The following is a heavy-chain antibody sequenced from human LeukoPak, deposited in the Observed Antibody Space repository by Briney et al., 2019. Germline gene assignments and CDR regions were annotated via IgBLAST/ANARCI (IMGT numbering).Heavy chain of an antibody. CDR3: ARHGTLGSTTYPLDY. J-gene: IGHJ4*02. D-gene: IGHD1-26*01. V-gene: IGHV4-59*08. CDR1: GGSISSYY. Sequence: PSETLSLTCTVSGGSISSYYWSWIRQAPGKGLEWIGNIYYSGSTNYNPSPKSRVTVSVDTSKNQFSLKLSSVTAADTAVYYCARHGTLGSTTYPLDYWGQGTLVTVSS. CDR2: IYYSGST.